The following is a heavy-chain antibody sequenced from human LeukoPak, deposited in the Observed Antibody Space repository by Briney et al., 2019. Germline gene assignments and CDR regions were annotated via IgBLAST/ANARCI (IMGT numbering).Heavy chain of an antibody. CDR2: INTNTGNP. J-gene: IGHJ6*02. V-gene: IGHV7-4-1*02. CDR1: GYTFTSYT. Sequence: ASVKVSCKASGYTFTSYTMNWVRQAPGQGLEWMGWINTNTGNPTYAQGFTGRFVFSLDTSVSTAYLQISNLKAEDTAVYYCARSGYSDTLYYYYGMDVWGQGTTVTVSS. D-gene: IGHD5-12*01. CDR3: ARSGYSDTLYYYYGMDV.